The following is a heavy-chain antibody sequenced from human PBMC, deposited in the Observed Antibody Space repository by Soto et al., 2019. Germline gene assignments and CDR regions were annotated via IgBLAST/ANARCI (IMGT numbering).Heavy chain of an antibody. CDR2: TYYRGST. V-gene: IGHV4-39*01. J-gene: IGHJ4*02. CDR3: ARHGAWAPLD. Sequence: QLQLQESGPGLVKPSETLSLTCTVSGDSISSSHHYWAWVRQPPGKGLEWIVSTYYRGSTFYSPSLRCRVTTSVDTSTNQLSLKLKSVTAADTAVYFCARHGAWAPLDWGQGTLVTVSS. D-gene: IGHD3-16*01. CDR1: GDSISSSHHY.